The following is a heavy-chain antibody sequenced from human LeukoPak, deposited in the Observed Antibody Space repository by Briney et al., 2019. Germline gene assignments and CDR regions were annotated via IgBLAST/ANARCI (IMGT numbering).Heavy chain of an antibody. CDR3: ARDIHCSGGSCYPNDAFDI. J-gene: IGHJ3*02. CDR2: IYYSGST. Sequence: SETLSLTCTVSGGSISSYYWSWIWQPPGKGLEWIGYIYYSGSTNYNPSLKSRVTISVDTSKNQFSLKLSSVTAADTAVYYCARDIHCSGGSCYPNDAFDIWGQGTMVTVSS. CDR1: GGSISSYY. D-gene: IGHD2-15*01. V-gene: IGHV4-59*01.